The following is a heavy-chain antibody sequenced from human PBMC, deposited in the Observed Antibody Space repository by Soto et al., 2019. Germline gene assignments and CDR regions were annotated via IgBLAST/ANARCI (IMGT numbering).Heavy chain of an antibody. CDR2: ISPYSGNT. CDR3: GMVDNYVTPTPQDV. D-gene: IGHD3-16*01. J-gene: IGHJ6*02. CDR1: GYIFVNYG. V-gene: IGHV1-18*01. Sequence: QVQLVQSGDEVRKPGSSVKVSCKASGYIFVNYGIAWVRQAPGQGLEWMGWISPYSGNTHYASKVQGRLTMTTHTSPSTLYMDLGTLTADDTAVYYWGMVDNYVTPTPQDVWGQGTTVTVSS.